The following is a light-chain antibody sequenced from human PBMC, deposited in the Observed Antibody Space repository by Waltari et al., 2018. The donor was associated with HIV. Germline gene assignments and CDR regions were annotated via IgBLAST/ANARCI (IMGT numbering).Light chain of an antibody. CDR2: NRH. J-gene: IGLJ3*02. Sequence: QSVLTQPPSLSAAPGQKVTIPCSGNSANIGYAYVPWNQQLPGTAPQLLIYNRHKRPSGIPYRFSGSTSDTAATLAITGLQTGDEADYYCGTWDNSLSVWVFGGGTKLTVL. V-gene: IGLV1-51*01. CDR1: SANIGYAY. CDR3: GTWDNSLSVWV.